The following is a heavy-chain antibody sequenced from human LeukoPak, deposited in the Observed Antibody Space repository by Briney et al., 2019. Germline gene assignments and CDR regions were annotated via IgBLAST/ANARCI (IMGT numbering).Heavy chain of an antibody. J-gene: IGHJ4*02. V-gene: IGHV4-34*01. CDR1: GGSFSGYY. CDR2: INHSGST. Sequence: PSETLSLTCAVYGGSFSGYYWSWIRQPPGKGLEWIGEINHSGSTNYNPSLKSRVTISVDTSKNQFSLKLSSVTAADTAVYYCARNITIFAATTRGQGTLVTVSS. CDR3: ARNITIFAATT. D-gene: IGHD3-3*01.